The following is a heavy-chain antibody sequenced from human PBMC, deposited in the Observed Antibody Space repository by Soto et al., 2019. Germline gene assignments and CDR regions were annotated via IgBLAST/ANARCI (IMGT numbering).Heavy chain of an antibody. Sequence: PSETLSLTCAVSGGSISSSNWWSWVRQPPGKGLEWIGEIYHSGSTNYNPSLKSRVTISVDKSKNQFSLKLSSVTAADTAVYYCAGGGQQPVRGYYYGMDVWGQGTTVTVSS. CDR1: GGSISSSNW. CDR2: IYHSGST. CDR3: AGGGQQPVRGYYYGMDV. D-gene: IGHD6-13*01. J-gene: IGHJ6*02. V-gene: IGHV4-4*02.